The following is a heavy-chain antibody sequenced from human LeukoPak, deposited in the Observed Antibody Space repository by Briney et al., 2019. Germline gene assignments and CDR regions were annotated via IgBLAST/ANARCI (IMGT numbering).Heavy chain of an antibody. CDR3: AREVKYLGHYYGSGSWFDP. CDR2: ISAYNGNT. V-gene: IGHV1-18*01. Sequence: ASVKVSCKASGYTFTIYGISWVRQAPGRGLEWMGWISAYNGNTNYAQKLQGRVTMTTDTSTSTAYMELRSLRSDDTAVYYCAREVKYLGHYYGSGSWFDPWGQGTLVTVSS. J-gene: IGHJ5*02. D-gene: IGHD3-10*01. CDR1: GYTFTIYG.